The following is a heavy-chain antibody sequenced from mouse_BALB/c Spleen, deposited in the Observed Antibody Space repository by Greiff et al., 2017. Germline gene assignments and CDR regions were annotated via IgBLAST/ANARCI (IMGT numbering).Heavy chain of an antibody. J-gene: IGHJ4*01. CDR2: IYPGGGYT. CDR3: ARDGVYYDYDVRYYYAMDY. V-gene: IGHV1-63*02. CDR1: GYTFTNYW. Sequence: VQLQQSGAELVRPGTSVKISCKASGYTFTNYWLGWVKQRPGHGLEWIGDIYPGGGYTNYNEKFKGKATLTADTSSSTAYMQLSSLPSEDSAVYFCARDGVYYDYDVRYYYAMDYWGQGTSVTVSS. D-gene: IGHD2-4*01.